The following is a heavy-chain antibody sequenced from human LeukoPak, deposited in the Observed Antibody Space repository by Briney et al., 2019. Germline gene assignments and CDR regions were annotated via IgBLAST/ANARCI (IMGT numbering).Heavy chain of an antibody. J-gene: IGHJ4*02. V-gene: IGHV3-23*01. Sequence: PGGSLRLSCAASGFTFSSYAMSWVRQAPGKGLEWVSAISGSGGSTYYADSVKGRFTISRDNSKNTLYLQMNSLRAEDTAVYYCAKQVHGGTKHGEASPRGYYFDYWGQGTLVTVSS. CDR2: ISGSGGST. CDR3: AKQVHGGTKHGEASPRGYYFDY. CDR1: GFTFSSYA. D-gene: IGHD3-10*01.